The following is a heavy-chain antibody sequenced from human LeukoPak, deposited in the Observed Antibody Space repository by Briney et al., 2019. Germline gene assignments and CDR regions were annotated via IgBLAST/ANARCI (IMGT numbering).Heavy chain of an antibody. V-gene: IGHV3-74*01. Sequence: GGSLRLSCTASGFTLSNYYIHWVRQAPGKGPVWVARITSDGSDTNYADSVKGRFTISRDNAKNTVYLQMNRLRAEDTAVYYCATNPRTDFDIWGQGTMVTVSS. J-gene: IGHJ3*02. D-gene: IGHD1-1*01. CDR3: ATNPRTDFDI. CDR2: ITSDGSDT. CDR1: GFTLSNYY.